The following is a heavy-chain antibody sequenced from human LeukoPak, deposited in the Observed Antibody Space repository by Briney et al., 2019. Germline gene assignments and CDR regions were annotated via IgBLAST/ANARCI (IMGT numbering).Heavy chain of an antibody. V-gene: IGHV1-2*02. Sequence: GAPVKVSCKASGYTFTGYYMHWVRQAPGQGLEWMGWINPNSGGTNYAQKFQGRVTMTRDTSISTAYMELRRLRSDDTAVYYCARTYYYDSSGSGEPFDYWGQGTLVTVSS. D-gene: IGHD3-22*01. CDR1: GYTFTGYY. CDR3: ARTYYYDSSGSGEPFDY. J-gene: IGHJ4*02. CDR2: INPNSGGT.